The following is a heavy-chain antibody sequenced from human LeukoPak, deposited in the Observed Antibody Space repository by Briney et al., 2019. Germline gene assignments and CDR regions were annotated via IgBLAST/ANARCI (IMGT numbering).Heavy chain of an antibody. J-gene: IGHJ4*02. Sequence: SETLSLTCAVYGGSFSGYYWSWIRQPPGKGLEWMGEINHSGSTNYNPSLKSRVTISVDTSKNHFSLTLRSVTAAHTVVYYCARGGSSSRSDYWGQGTLVTVSS. CDR1: GGSFSGYY. V-gene: IGHV4-34*01. D-gene: IGHD6-6*01. CDR2: INHSGST. CDR3: ARGGSSSRSDY.